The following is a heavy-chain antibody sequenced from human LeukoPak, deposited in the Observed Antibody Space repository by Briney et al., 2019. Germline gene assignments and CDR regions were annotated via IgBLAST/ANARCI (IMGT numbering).Heavy chain of an antibody. D-gene: IGHD3-10*01. V-gene: IGHV3-33*01. CDR1: GFTFSNYV. CDR2: IWYDGSNE. Sequence: GRSLRLSCAASGFTFSNYVMHWVRQAPGKGLEWVAVIWYDGSNEYYADSLKGRFTISRDNSKNTLYLQMNSLRAEDTAVYYCAGIRGAEICDAFNIWGQGTVVTVSS. CDR3: AGIRGAEICDAFNI. J-gene: IGHJ3*02.